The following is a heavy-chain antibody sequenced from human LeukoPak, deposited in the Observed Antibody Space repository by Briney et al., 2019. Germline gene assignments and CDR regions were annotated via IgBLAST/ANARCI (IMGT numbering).Heavy chain of an antibody. D-gene: IGHD6-6*01. CDR1: GYSFTSYW. Sequence: GESLNISCKGSGYSFTSYWIGWVRQMPGKGLEWMGIIYPGDSDTRYSPSFQGQVTISADKSISTAYLQWSSLKASDTVMYYCARTSIAARLPYNWFDPWGQGTLVTVSS. V-gene: IGHV5-51*01. CDR3: ARTSIAARLPYNWFDP. J-gene: IGHJ5*02. CDR2: IYPGDSDT.